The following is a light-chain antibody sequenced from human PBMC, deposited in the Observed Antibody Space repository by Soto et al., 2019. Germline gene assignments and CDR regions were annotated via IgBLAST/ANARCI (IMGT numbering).Light chain of an antibody. CDR1: SSDVGGYNY. CDR3: SSYTTSSTLV. CDR2: DVT. Sequence: QRALTQPASVSGSPGQSITISCTGTSSDVGGYNYVSWYQQRPGKAPKLIIYDVTNRPSGVSNRFSGSKSGNTASLTISGLQAEDGADYYCSSYTTSSTLVFGGGTKVTVL. V-gene: IGLV2-14*01. J-gene: IGLJ2*01.